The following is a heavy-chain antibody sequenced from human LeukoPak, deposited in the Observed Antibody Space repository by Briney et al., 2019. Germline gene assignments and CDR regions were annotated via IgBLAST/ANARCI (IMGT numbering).Heavy chain of an antibody. Sequence: GGSLRLSCAASGFTFSSYAVNWVRQAPGKGLEWVSGISANGVSTYYADSVKGRFTISRDNSKTTLYLQMNSLRAEDTAVYYCAKGRSAAVTSALNYWGQGTLVTVSS. CDR3: AKGRSAAVTSALNY. CDR1: GFTFSSYA. D-gene: IGHD4-23*01. CDR2: ISANGVST. V-gene: IGHV3-23*01. J-gene: IGHJ4*02.